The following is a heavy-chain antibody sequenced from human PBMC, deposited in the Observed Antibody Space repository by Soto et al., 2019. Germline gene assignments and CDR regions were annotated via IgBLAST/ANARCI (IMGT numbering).Heavy chain of an antibody. V-gene: IGHV4-61*01. CDR3: AREITYDILTGYYTYYFDY. CDR2: IYYSGST. Sequence: SETLSLTCTVSGGSVSSGSYYWSWIRQPPGKGLEWIGYIYYSGSTNYNPSLKSRVTISVDTSKNQFSLKLSSVTAADTAVYYCAREITYDILTGYYTYYFDYWGQGTLVTVSS. CDR1: GGSVSSGSYY. D-gene: IGHD3-9*01. J-gene: IGHJ4*02.